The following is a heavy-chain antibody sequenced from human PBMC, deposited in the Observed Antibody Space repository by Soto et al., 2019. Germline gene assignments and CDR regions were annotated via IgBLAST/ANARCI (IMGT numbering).Heavy chain of an antibody. CDR2: ISGSSSYT. J-gene: IGHJ6*04. D-gene: IGHD1-26*01. CDR3: ARDEGNSGYVMAV. Sequence: PGKGLEWVSAISGSSSYTYYADSVKGRFTISRDNAKNSLYLQMNSLRAEDTAVYYCARDEGNSGYVMAVWGEGITLTVSS. V-gene: IGHV3-21*01.